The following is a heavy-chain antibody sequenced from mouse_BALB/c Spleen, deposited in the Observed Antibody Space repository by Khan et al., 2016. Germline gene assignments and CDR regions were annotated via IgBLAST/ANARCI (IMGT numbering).Heavy chain of an antibody. J-gene: IGHJ1*01. CDR1: GYSFTGYN. CDR3: AGWGGSSWYFDV. CDR2: IDPYYGGT. D-gene: IGHD1-1*01. Sequence: VQLQQSGPELEKPGASVQISCKASGYSFTGYNMNWVKQSNGKSLEWIGNIDPYYGGTSYNQKFKGKATLTVDKSSSTAYMQLKSLTSEDSAVXDCAGWGGSSWYFDVWGAGTTVTVSS. V-gene: IGHV1-39*01.